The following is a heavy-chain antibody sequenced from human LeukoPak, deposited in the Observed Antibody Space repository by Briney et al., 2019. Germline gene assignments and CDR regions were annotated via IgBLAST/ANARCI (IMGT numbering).Heavy chain of an antibody. CDR2: ISGSGGST. Sequence: PGGSLRLSCAASGFTFSSYAMSWVRQAPGKGLEWVSAISGSGGSTYYADSVKGRFTISRDNSKNTLYLQMNSLRAEDTAVYYCADHPTVTVTTKYGHNWFDPWGQGTLVTVSS. J-gene: IGHJ5*02. CDR1: GFTFSSYA. D-gene: IGHD4-17*01. V-gene: IGHV3-23*01. CDR3: ADHPTVTVTTKYGHNWFDP.